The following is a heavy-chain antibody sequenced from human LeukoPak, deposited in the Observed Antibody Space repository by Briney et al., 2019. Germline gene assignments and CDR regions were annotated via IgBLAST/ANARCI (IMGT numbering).Heavy chain of an antibody. V-gene: IGHV3-74*01. J-gene: IGHJ4*02. D-gene: IGHD3-22*01. CDR2: INTDGNTR. Sequence: GGSLRLSCATSGFTFSTSWMHWVRQAPGKGLVWVSRINTDGNTRNYADSVKGRFTISRDNAKNTLYLQMNSMRAEDTAVYYCVRDMGYYDKVWGQGTLVTVSS. CDR1: GFTFSTSW. CDR3: VRDMGYYDKV.